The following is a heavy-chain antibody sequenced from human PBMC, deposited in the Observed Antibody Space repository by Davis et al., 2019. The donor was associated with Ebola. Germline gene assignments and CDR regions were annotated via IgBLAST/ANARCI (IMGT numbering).Heavy chain of an antibody. J-gene: IGHJ1*01. V-gene: IGHV1-2*02. Sequence: ASVKVSCKASGYTFSGHYMHWVRQAPGQGLEWMGWINPNSGRTNLVQRFQGRVTMTRDTSISTAYMELSRLRSDDTAVYYCARVAITGRLYFQHWGQGTLVTVSS. D-gene: IGHD1-20*01. CDR3: ARVAITGRLYFQH. CDR2: INPNSGRT. CDR1: GYTFSGHY.